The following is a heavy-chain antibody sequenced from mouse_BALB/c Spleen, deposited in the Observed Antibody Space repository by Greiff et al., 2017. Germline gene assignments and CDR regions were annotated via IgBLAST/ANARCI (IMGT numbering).Heavy chain of an antibody. CDR2: ISYSGST. Sequence: VQLKESGPGLVKPSQSLSLTCTVTGFSITSDYAWNWIRQFPGNKLEWMGYISYSGSTSYNPSLKSRISITRDTSKNQIFLQLNSVTTEDTATYYCARGDYDMADWGQGTLVTVSA. J-gene: IGHJ3*01. V-gene: IGHV3-2*02. D-gene: IGHD2-4*01. CDR1: GFSITSDYA. CDR3: ARGDYDMAD.